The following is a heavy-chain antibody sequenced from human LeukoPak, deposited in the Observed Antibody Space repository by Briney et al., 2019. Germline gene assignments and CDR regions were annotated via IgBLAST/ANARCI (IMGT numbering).Heavy chain of an antibody. CDR1: GGSFSDHY. CDR2: SSHNEGT. Sequence: KPSETLSLTCGVYGGSFSDHYWTWIRHSPGKGLEWIGESSHNEGTHSNPSLKSRVTMSLDTSKNQFYLNLNSVTAADTAAYCCARGTDAYKLGNIWGQGTLVTVSP. J-gene: IGHJ4*02. CDR3: ARGTDAYKLGNI. V-gene: IGHV4-34*01. D-gene: IGHD5-24*01.